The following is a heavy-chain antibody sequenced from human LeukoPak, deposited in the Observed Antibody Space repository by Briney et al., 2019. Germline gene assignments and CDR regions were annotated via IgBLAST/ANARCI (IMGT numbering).Heavy chain of an antibody. D-gene: IGHD3-3*01. V-gene: IGHV4-39*07. J-gene: IGHJ4*02. CDR1: GGSISYY. Sequence: SETLSLTCSVSGGSISYYWVWIRQPPGKGLDWIGSIYYTGSTYYNPSLKSRVTISVDTSKNQFSLKLSSVTAADRAVYYCARGSYYDFWSGYPHLGYYFDYWGQGTLVTVSS. CDR2: IYYTGST. CDR3: ARGSYYDFWSGYPHLGYYFDY.